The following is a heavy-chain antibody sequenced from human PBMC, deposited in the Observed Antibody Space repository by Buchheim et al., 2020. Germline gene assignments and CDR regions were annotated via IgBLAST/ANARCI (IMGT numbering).Heavy chain of an antibody. J-gene: IGHJ6*02. CDR3: ATGVYGLGNSDSYYYAVDM. Sequence: QAQMEESGGGVVQPGASLTLSCLGSGFSIGNYGLHWVRQAPGKGLEWLAFISHDGRDTFYPDSVQGRINVSRDNSKRNLFLQMNNLNSEDTAIYYCATGVYGLGNSDSYYYAVDMWGRGTT. CDR1: GFSIGNYG. D-gene: IGHD3-10*01. V-gene: IGHV3-30-3*01. CDR2: ISHDGRDT.